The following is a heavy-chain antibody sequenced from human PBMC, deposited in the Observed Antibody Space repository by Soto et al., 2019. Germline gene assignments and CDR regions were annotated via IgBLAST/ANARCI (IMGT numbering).Heavy chain of an antibody. CDR3: TTDPSILLWFGIQVL. CDR2: IKQDGSEK. V-gene: IGHV3-7*03. Sequence: GGSLRLSCVASGFTFSSYWMTWVRQAPGKGLEWVANIKQDGSEKYYVDSVKGRFTISRDNAKNSMDLQMNSLKTEDTAVYYCTTDPSILLWFGIQVLWGQGTLVTVSS. D-gene: IGHD3-10*01. J-gene: IGHJ4*02. CDR1: GFTFSSYW.